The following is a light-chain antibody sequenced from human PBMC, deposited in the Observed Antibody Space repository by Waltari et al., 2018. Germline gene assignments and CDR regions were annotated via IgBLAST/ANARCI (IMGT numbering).Light chain of an antibody. V-gene: IGKV3-11*01. CDR3: QQRSNWPYT. CDR2: DAS. J-gene: IGKJ2*01. CDR1: QTVRSY. Sequence: EIVLTQSPATLSLSPGERATLSCRASQTVRSYLAWYQQRPGQTPSLLIFDASSRATGISAKFSGSGSGTDFTLTVSNLGPEDFAVYYCQQRSNWPYTFGQGTRVEIK.